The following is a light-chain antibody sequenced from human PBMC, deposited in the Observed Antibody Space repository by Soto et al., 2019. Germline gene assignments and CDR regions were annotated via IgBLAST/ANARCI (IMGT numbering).Light chain of an antibody. Sequence: DIQMTQSPSTLSASVGDRVTITCRASQSINNWLAWYQQKPGKAPKFLNYKASSLESGVPSRFSGSGSGTEFTLTINSLQPDDFATYYCQQFNSYPYTFGQGTKLEIK. CDR3: QQFNSYPYT. J-gene: IGKJ2*01. CDR2: KAS. V-gene: IGKV1-5*03. CDR1: QSINNW.